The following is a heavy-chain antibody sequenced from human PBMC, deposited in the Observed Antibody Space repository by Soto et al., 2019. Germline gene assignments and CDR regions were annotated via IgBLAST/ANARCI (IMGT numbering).Heavy chain of an antibody. V-gene: IGHV1-69*06. D-gene: IGHD6-19*01. J-gene: IGHJ4*02. CDR1: GGSFSTLG. CDR2: IIPLFGKA. CDR3: ATAHNSGWYFFDY. Sequence: SVKVSFKARGGSFSTLGINWFRQAPGQGLEWMGGIIPLFGKARYAETSQGRVTITADTSTGTAYMEVSSLRSDDTAVFYCATAHNSGWYFFDYWGPGTLVTVSS.